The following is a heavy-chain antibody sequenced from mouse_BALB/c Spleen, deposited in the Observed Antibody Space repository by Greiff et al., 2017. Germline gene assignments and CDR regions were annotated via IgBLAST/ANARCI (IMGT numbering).Heavy chain of an antibody. V-gene: IGHV2-2*02. D-gene: IGHD1-1*01. CDR3: ARGGGSRRGYAMDY. J-gene: IGHJ4*01. CDR1: GFSLTSYG. Sequence: VQLQQSGPGLVQPSQSLSITCTVSGFSLTSYGVHWVRQSPGKGLEWLGVIWSGGSTDYNAAFISRLSISKDNSKSQVFFKMNSLQANDTAIYYCARGGGSRRGYAMDYWGQGTSVTVSS. CDR2: IWSGGST.